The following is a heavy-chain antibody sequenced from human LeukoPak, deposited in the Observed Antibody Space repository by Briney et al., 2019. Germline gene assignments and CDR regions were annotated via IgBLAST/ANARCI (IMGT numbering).Heavy chain of an antibody. J-gene: IGHJ3*02. Sequence: GESLQISCTSSGYSYTPYWIGWVRQMPGKGLEWMGLIYPGDSDTRYSPSFQGQVTISADKSISTAYLQWSSLKASDTAMYYCARGGGTDLRFLEWLLSNDAFDIWGQGTMVIVSS. CDR2: IYPGDSDT. D-gene: IGHD3-3*01. V-gene: IGHV5-51*01. CDR1: GYSYTPYW. CDR3: ARGGGTDLRFLEWLLSNDAFDI.